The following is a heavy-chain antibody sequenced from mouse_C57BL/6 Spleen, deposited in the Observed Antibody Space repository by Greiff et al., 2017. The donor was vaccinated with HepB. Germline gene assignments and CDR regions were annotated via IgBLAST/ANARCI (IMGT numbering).Heavy chain of an antibody. CDR3: ARGGATAQATRY. D-gene: IGHD3-2*02. V-gene: IGHV1-80*01. CDR2: IYPGDGVT. CDR1: GYAFSSYW. Sequence: QVQLQQSGAELVKPGASVKISCKASGYAFSSYWMNWVKQRPGKGLEWIGQIYPGDGVTNYNGKFKGKATLTADKSSSTAYMQLSSLTSEDSAVYFCARGGATAQATRYWGQGTTLTVSS. J-gene: IGHJ2*01.